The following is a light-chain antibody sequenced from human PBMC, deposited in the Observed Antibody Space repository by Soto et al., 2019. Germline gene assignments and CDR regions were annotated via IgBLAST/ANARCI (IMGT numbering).Light chain of an antibody. V-gene: IGKV3-15*01. CDR1: QSVTSS. CDR2: GAS. CDR3: QQDNNWPVT. Sequence: EIVMTQSPATLSVSPGERVTFSCRASQSVTSSLAWYQHKPGQAPRLLISGASTGAAGIPARFSGSGSGTEFTLTINSLQSEDFAIYYCQQDNNWPVTFGGGTKVDIK. J-gene: IGKJ4*01.